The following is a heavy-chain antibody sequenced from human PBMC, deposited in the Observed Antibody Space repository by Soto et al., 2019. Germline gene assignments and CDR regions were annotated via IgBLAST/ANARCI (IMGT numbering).Heavy chain of an antibody. CDR3: PRDLTVPAKQWLAYFDY. CDR1: GFTFSSYA. D-gene: IGHD6-19*01. Sequence: QVQLVESGGGVVQPGRSLRLSCAASGFTFSSYAMHWVRQAPGKGLEWVAVISYDGSNKYYADSVKGRFTISRDNSKNTLCLQMSSLRAEDTAVYYCPRDLTVPAKQWLAYFDYWGQGTLVTVSS. CDR2: ISYDGSNK. J-gene: IGHJ4*02. V-gene: IGHV3-30-3*01.